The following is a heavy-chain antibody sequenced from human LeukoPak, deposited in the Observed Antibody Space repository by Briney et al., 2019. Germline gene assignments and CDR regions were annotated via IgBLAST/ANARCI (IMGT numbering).Heavy chain of an antibody. CDR2: IYYSGST. J-gene: IGHJ4*02. CDR3: ARDEERIAARAFDY. Sequence: SETLSLTCAVYGGSFSGYYWSWIRQPPGKGLEWIGSIYYSGSTYYNPSLKSRVTISVDTSKNQFSLKLSSVTAADTAVYYCARDEERIAARAFDYWGQGTLVTVSS. CDR1: GGSFSGYY. V-gene: IGHV4-34*01. D-gene: IGHD6-6*01.